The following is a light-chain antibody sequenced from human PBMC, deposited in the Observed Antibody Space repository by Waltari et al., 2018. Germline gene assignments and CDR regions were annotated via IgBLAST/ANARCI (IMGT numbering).Light chain of an antibody. CDR2: WAS. J-gene: IGKJ3*01. V-gene: IGKV4-1*01. CDR3: QQYLSPTLT. Sequence: DIVMTQSPDSLPVSLGERATLNCRSSQSVLYSSNNKNYLTWFQQKPGQPPKLLISWASTRESGVPDRFSGSGSGTDFTLTISSLQAEDVAVYYCQQYLSPTLTFGPGTQVEIK. CDR1: QSVLYSSNNKNY.